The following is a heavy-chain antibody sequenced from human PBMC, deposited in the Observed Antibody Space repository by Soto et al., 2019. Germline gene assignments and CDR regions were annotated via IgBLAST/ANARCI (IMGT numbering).Heavy chain of an antibody. D-gene: IGHD3-22*01. CDR1: GGSISSYY. CDR3: ARGGYDSSRYYYDGLYFDY. CDR2: IYTSGST. Sequence: QVQLQESGPGLVKPSETLSLTCTVSGGSISSYYWSWIRQPAGKGLEWIGRIYTSGSTNYNPSLKSRVTMSVDTSKHQFSLKLSSVTAADTAVYYCARGGYDSSRYYYDGLYFDYWGQGTLVTVSS. V-gene: IGHV4-4*07. J-gene: IGHJ4*02.